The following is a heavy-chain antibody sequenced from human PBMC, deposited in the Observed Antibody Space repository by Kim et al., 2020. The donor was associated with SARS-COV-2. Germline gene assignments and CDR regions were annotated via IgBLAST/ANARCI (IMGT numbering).Heavy chain of an antibody. D-gene: IGHD3-10*01. J-gene: IGHJ4*02. Sequence: SVKVSCKACGGTFSSYAISWVRQAPGQGLEWMGGIIPIFGTANYAQKFQGRVTITADESTSTAYMELSSLRSEDTAVYYCARAGWFGELKAFDYWGQGTLVTVSS. CDR1: GGTFSSYA. V-gene: IGHV1-69*13. CDR3: ARAGWFGELKAFDY. CDR2: IIPIFGTA.